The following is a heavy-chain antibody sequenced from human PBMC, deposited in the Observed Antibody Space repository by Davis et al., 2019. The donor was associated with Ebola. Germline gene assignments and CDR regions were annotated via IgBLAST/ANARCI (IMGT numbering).Heavy chain of an antibody. CDR2: IYPGDSGT. J-gene: IGHJ5*02. D-gene: IGHD5-24*01. CDR1: GYSFTDYW. V-gene: IGHV5-51*01. CDR3: ARGINMGSSTWFDP. Sequence: GESLKISCKGSGYSFTDYWIAWVRQMPGKGLEWMGIIYPGDSGTRYSPSFQGQVTISADKSINTAYLQWSSLKASDTAMYYCARGINMGSSTWFDPWGQGTLVTVSS.